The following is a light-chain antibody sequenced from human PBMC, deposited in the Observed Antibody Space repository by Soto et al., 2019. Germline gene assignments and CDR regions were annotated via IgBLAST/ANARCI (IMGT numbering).Light chain of an antibody. CDR1: QSISNN. CDR3: QQYHKLPPCT. CDR2: NAF. Sequence: EVVLTQSPATLSVSPGARATLSCRASQSISNNLAWYQQKPGQPPRLVFYNAFTRATGVPARFTGGASGTEFTLTISSLQPEDFAVYYCQQYHKLPPCTLGHGTKLDIK. V-gene: IGKV3-15*01. J-gene: IGKJ2*02.